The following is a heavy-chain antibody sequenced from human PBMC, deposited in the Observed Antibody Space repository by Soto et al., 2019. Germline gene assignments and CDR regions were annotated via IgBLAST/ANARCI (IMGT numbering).Heavy chain of an antibody. CDR2: ISGSGGST. V-gene: IGHV3-23*01. Sequence: EVQLLESGGGLVQPGGSLRLSCAASSGFTFSSYAMSWVRQAPGKGLEWVSTISGSGGSTYYADSVKGRFTISRDNSENTLYLQMNSLRAGDTAVYYCASREGTTDVIWGQGTLVTVSS. J-gene: IGHJ4*02. D-gene: IGHD4-17*01. CDR1: SGFTFSSYA. CDR3: ASREGTTDVI.